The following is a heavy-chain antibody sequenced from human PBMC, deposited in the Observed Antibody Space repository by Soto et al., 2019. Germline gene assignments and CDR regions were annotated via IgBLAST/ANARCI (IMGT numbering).Heavy chain of an antibody. Sequence: GASVKVSFKASGYTFTSYGISWVRQAPGQGLEWMGWISAYNGNTNYAQKLQGRVTMTTDTSTSTAYMELRSLRSDDTAVYYCARDLGHSYANEDWFDPWGQGTLVTVSS. D-gene: IGHD5-18*01. V-gene: IGHV1-18*01. CDR2: ISAYNGNT. CDR3: ARDLGHSYANEDWFDP. J-gene: IGHJ5*02. CDR1: GYTFTSYG.